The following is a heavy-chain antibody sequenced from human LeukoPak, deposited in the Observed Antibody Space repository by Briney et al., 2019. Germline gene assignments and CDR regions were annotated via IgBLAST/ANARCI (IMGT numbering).Heavy chain of an antibody. CDR2: ISSSGSTI. CDR3: ARVRSTPASIAAAGPFDY. Sequence: GGSLRLSCAASGFTFSDYYMSWIRQAPGKGLEWVSYISSSGSTIYYADSVKGRFTISRDNAKNSLYLQMNSLRAEDTAVYYCARVRSTPASIAAAGPFDYWGQGTLVTVSS. D-gene: IGHD6-13*01. J-gene: IGHJ4*02. V-gene: IGHV3-11*01. CDR1: GFTFSDYY.